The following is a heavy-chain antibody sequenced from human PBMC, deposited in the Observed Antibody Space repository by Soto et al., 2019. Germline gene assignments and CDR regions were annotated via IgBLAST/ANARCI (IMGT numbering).Heavy chain of an antibody. J-gene: IGHJ4*02. CDR2: IYYTGST. D-gene: IGHD3-22*01. Sequence: SETLSLTCSVSGVSIKSGGFYWTWIRQLPGKGLEWIGDIYYTGSTFYHPSLETRVTLSLDTSNNQFSLNLGPVTAADTAVYYCATQPRYDSSGYFYYWGQGTQVTVSS. CDR3: ATQPRYDSSGYFYY. V-gene: IGHV4-31*03. CDR1: GVSIKSGGFY.